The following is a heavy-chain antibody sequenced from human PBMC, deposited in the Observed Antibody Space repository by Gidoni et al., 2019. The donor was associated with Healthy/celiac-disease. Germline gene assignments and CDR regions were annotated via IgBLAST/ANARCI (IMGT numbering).Heavy chain of an antibody. J-gene: IGHJ3*02. Sequence: QLQLQESGSGLVKPSQTLSLPCAVSSGSISRCGYSWSWIRQPPGKGLEWIGYIYHSGRTYFNPSLKSRVTISVDRSKNQFSLKLSSVTAADTAVYYCASEYSRGAFDIWGQGTMVTVSS. CDR2: IYHSGRT. D-gene: IGHD4-4*01. V-gene: IGHV4-30-2*01. CDR3: ASEYSRGAFDI. CDR1: SGSISRCGYS.